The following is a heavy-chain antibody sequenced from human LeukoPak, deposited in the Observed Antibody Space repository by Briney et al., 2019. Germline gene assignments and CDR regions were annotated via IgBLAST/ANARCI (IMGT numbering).Heavy chain of an antibody. J-gene: IGHJ6*02. CDR3: ARGVSTVTRKYYYYGMDV. CDR2: MNPNSGNT. CDR1: GYTFTSYD. Sequence: GASVKVSCKASGYTFTSYDINWVRQATGQGLEWMGWMNPNSGNTGYAQKFQGRVTMTRNTSISTAYMELSSLRSEDTAVYYCARGVSTVTRKYYYYGMDVWGQGTTVTVSS. D-gene: IGHD4-17*01. V-gene: IGHV1-8*01.